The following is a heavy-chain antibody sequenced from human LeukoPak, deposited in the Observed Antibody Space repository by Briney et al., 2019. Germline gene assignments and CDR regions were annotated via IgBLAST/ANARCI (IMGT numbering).Heavy chain of an antibody. CDR2: IYYSGST. J-gene: IGHJ4*02. CDR3: ARHRGDKVYFDY. CDR1: GGSISSYY. Sequence: SETLSLTCTVSGGSISSYYWGWIRQPPGKGLEWIGYIYYSGSTNYNPSLKSRVTISVDTSKNQFSLKLSSVTAADTAVYYCARHRGDKVYFDYWGQGTLVTVSS. V-gene: IGHV4-59*08. D-gene: IGHD3-10*01.